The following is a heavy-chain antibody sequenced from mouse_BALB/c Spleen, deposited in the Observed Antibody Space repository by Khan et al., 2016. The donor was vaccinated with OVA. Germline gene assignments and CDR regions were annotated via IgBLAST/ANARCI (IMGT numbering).Heavy chain of an antibody. Sequence: QIQLVQSGPELKKPGETVKISCKASGYTFTNYGMNWVKQAPGKGLKWMGWINTYTGEPTYADDFKGRFAFSLETSASTAYLQNNSLNKKDMSTYFSARTFPPTTSYFDVWGAGTTVTVSS. J-gene: IGHJ1*01. CDR1: GYTFTNYG. V-gene: IGHV9-1*02. D-gene: IGHD1-1*01. CDR3: ARTFPPTTSYFDV. CDR2: INTYTGEP.